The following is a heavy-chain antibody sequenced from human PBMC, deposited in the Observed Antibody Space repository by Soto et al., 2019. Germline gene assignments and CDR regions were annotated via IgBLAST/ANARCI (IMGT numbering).Heavy chain of an antibody. CDR2: IYYSGST. D-gene: IGHD2-2*01. Sequence: PSETLSLTCTVSGGSISSYYWSWIRQPPGKGLEWIGYIYYSGSTNYNPSLKSRVTISVDTSKNQFSLKLSSVTAADTAVYYCARASEYQMPHERIAFDIWGQGTMVTVSS. CDR3: ARASEYQMPHERIAFDI. CDR1: GGSISSYY. J-gene: IGHJ3*02. V-gene: IGHV4-59*01.